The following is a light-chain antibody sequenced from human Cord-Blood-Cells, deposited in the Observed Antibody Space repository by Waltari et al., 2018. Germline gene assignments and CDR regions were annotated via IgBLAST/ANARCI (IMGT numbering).Light chain of an antibody. CDR2: DAS. J-gene: IGKJ4*01. CDR3: QQRSNWPPALT. Sequence: EIVLTQSPATLSLSPGDRAPLPCRASQSVSSYLAWDQQKPGQAPRLLIYDASNRATGIPARFSGSGSGTDFTLTISSLEPEDFAVYYCQQRSNWPPALTFGGGTKVEIK. V-gene: IGKV3-11*01. CDR1: QSVSSY.